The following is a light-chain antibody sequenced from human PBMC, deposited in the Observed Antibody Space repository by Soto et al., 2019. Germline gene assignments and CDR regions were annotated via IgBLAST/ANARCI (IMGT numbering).Light chain of an antibody. Sequence: DSQMTQSPASLSASIGDRVIITCRASQSISNYLNWYQHKPGRAPKFLIYAASSLQSGVPSRFSGSGSGTDFTLTISSLQREDFGTDFCQQSFSSSWTFGQGTKVE. CDR2: AAS. CDR3: QQSFSSSWT. CDR1: QSISNY. V-gene: IGKV1-39*01. J-gene: IGKJ1*01.